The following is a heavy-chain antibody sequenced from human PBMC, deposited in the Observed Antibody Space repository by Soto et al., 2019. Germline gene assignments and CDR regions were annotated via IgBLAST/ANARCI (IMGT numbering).Heavy chain of an antibody. Sequence: GGSLRLSCAASGFRFSTYDMDWLRQAPGKGPEWIAHISTTSFTIYYADSVKGRFTISRDNARNSLYLEMNSLRDEDTAVYYCARDRCYDGTCYSASDSWGQGTMVTVSS. J-gene: IGHJ5*01. CDR1: GFRFSTYD. V-gene: IGHV3-48*02. CDR2: ISTTSFTI. CDR3: ARDRCYDGTCYSASDS. D-gene: IGHD2-15*01.